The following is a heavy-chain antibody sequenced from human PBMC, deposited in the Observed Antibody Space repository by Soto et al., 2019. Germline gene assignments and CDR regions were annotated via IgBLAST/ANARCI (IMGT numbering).Heavy chain of an antibody. CDR3: ARDPPPPDY. V-gene: IGHV1-18*01. CDR1: GYTFASYA. Sequence: ASVNVSCKASGYTFASYAISWMRQAPGQGLEWMGWISAYNGNTNYAQKLQGRVTMTTDTSTSTAYMELRSLRSDDTAVYYCARDPPPPDYWGQGTLVTVSS. CDR2: ISAYNGNT. J-gene: IGHJ4*02.